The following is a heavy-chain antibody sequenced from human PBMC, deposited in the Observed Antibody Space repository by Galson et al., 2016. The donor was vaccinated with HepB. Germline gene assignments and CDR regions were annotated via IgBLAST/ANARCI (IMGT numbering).Heavy chain of an antibody. J-gene: IGHJ4*02. V-gene: IGHV5-51*01. CDR2: ISPGDSDT. D-gene: IGHD3-16*01. Sequence: QSGAEVKKPGESLTISCKGSGYRFPSYWIAWVRQIPGKGLEWMGIISPGDSDTRYSPSFQGQVTISADKSISTAYLQWSSLKGSDTAMYFCARRSPGGWGTPDYWGQGTLVTVSS. CDR1: GYRFPSYW. CDR3: ARRSPGGWGTPDY.